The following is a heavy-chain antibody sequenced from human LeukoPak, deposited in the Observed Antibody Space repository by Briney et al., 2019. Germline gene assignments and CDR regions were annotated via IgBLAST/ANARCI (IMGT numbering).Heavy chain of an antibody. J-gene: IGHJ4*02. CDR2: IYSGGST. Sequence: GGSLRLSCAASGFTVSSNYMSWVRQAPGKGLDWVSVIYSGGSTYYADSVKGRFTISRDNSKNTLYLQMNSLRAEDTAVYYCARAEYYDFWSGYYPYYFDYWGQGTLVTVSS. V-gene: IGHV3-66*02. CDR3: ARAEYYDFWSGYYPYYFDY. CDR1: GFTVSSNY. D-gene: IGHD3-3*01.